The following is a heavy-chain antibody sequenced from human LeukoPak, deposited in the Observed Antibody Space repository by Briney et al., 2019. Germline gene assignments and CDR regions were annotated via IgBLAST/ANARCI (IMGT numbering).Heavy chain of an antibody. J-gene: IGHJ4*02. Sequence: SETLSLTCAVYGGPFSGYYWSWIRQPPGKGLEWIGEINHSGSTNYNPSLKSRVTISVDTSKNQFSLKLTSVTAADTAVYYCARHGGSVAAADTFDYWGQGTLVTVSS. V-gene: IGHV4-34*01. CDR1: GGPFSGYY. D-gene: IGHD6-13*01. CDR2: INHSGST. CDR3: ARHGGSVAAADTFDY.